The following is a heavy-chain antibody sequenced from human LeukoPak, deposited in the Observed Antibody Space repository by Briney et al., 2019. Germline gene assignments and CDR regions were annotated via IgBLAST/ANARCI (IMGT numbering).Heavy chain of an antibody. V-gene: IGHV4-34*01. CDR1: GGSFSGYY. J-gene: IGHJ4*02. D-gene: IGHD3-10*01. CDR2: INHSGST. CDR3: ARDAKYYYGSRTFFFYEH. Sequence: PSETLSLTCAVYGGSFSGYYWSWIRQPPGKGLEWIGEINHSGSTNYNPSLKSRVTISVDKSKKQFSLKLSSVTAADTAIYYCARDAKYYYGSRTFFFYEHWGQGTLLTVSS.